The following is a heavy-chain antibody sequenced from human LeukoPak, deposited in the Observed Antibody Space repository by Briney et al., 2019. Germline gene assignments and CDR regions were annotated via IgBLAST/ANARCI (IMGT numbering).Heavy chain of an antibody. D-gene: IGHD2-15*01. CDR3: ARDAYVGYCSGGSCYTYYFDY. Sequence: PGGSLRLSCAASGFTFSSYAKYWVCQAPGKGLGWVAVISIDERNKYYADSVKGRFTISRDNTNNMRYLQMNSVRAEDTAVYYCARDAYVGYCSGGSCYTYYFDYWGQGTLVTVSS. CDR1: GFTFSSYA. J-gene: IGHJ4*02. V-gene: IGHV3-30*04. CDR2: ISIDERNK.